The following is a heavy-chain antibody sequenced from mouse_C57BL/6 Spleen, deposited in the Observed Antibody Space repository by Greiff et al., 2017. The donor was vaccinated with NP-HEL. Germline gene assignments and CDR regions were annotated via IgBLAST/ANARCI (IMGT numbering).Heavy chain of an antibody. CDR1: GYTFTSYW. CDR2: INPSNGGT. D-gene: IGHD2-5*01. V-gene: IGHV1-53*01. CDR3: ARAYYSNYGAMDD. J-gene: IGHJ4*01. Sequence: QVQLQQPGTELVKPGASVKLSCKASGYTFTSYWMHWVKQRPGQGLEWIGNINPSNGGTNYNEKFKSKATLTVDKSSSTASMQLSSLTSEDSAVYSCARAYYSNYGAMDDWGQGPSVTVSS.